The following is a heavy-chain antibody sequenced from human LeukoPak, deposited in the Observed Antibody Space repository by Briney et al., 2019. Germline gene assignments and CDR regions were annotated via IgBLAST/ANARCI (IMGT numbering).Heavy chain of an antibody. CDR1: VYTFTSYG. D-gene: IGHD3-3*01. CDR3: ATGRDGHDFWRN. CDR2: ISAYNGNT. Sequence: SVKVSSKASVYTFTSYGISWVRQAPGQGREWMGWISAYNGNTNYAQTLQGRVTMTTDTSTRTSYMELRSLRSDDTAVYSCATGRDGHDFWRNWGERTLVTVSS. V-gene: IGHV1-18*01. J-gene: IGHJ4*02.